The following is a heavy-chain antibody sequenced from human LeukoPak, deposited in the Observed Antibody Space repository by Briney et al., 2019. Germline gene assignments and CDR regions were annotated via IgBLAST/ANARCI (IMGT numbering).Heavy chain of an antibody. Sequence: PGGSLRLSCAASGFTFSSYSMNWVRQAPGKGLEWVSSISSSSSYIYYADSVKGRFTISRDNAKNSLYLQMNSLRAEDTAVYYCARRIAAKGSWFDPWGQGTLVTVSS. J-gene: IGHJ5*02. CDR3: ARRIAAKGSWFDP. V-gene: IGHV3-21*01. CDR1: GFTFSSYS. CDR2: ISSSSSYI. D-gene: IGHD6-13*01.